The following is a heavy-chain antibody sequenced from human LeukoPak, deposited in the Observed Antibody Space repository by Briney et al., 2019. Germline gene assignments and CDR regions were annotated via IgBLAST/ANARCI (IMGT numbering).Heavy chain of an antibody. CDR2: IDYSGST. V-gene: IGHV4-59*01. Sequence: SETLSLTCTVYGDSISSYYWSWIRQPPGKGLEWIGYIDYSGSTNYNPSLKRRVTLSLDTSKNQFSLKLSSVTAADTAVYYCARVPLYSNYLDYWGQGTLVTVSS. D-gene: IGHD2-8*01. CDR1: GDSISSYY. J-gene: IGHJ4*02. CDR3: ARVPLYSNYLDY.